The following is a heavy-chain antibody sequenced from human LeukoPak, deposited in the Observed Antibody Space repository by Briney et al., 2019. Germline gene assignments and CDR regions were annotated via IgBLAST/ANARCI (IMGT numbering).Heavy chain of an antibody. J-gene: IGHJ4*02. V-gene: IGHV3-33*01. Sequence: PGGSLRLSCAASGFTFSSYGMHWVRQAPGKGLEWVAVIWYDGSNKYYADSVKGRFTISRDNSKSTLYLQMNSLRAEDTAVYYCARGRFGELSVQYFDYWGQGTLVTVSS. CDR1: GFTFSSYG. CDR3: ARGRFGELSVQYFDY. CDR2: IWYDGSNK. D-gene: IGHD3-10*01.